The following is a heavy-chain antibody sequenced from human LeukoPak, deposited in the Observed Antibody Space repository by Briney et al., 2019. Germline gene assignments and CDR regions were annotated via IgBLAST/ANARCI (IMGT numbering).Heavy chain of an antibody. CDR1: GFTFSSYG. D-gene: IGHD1-26*01. Sequence: GGSLRLSCAASGFTFSSYGMNWVRQAPGKGLEWVSSISSSSSYIYYADSVKGRFTISRDNAKNSLYLQMNSLRAEDTAVYYCARDAGRYGMDVWGQGTTVTVSS. CDR3: ARDAGRYGMDV. J-gene: IGHJ6*02. V-gene: IGHV3-21*01. CDR2: ISSSSSYI.